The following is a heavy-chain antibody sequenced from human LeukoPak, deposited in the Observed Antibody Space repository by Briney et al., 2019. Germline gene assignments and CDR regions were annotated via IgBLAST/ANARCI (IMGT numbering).Heavy chain of an antibody. Sequence: SETLSLTCAVYGGSFSGYYWSWIRQPPGKGLEWIGEINHSGSTNYNPSLKSRVTISVDTSKNQFSLKLSSVTAADTAVYYCARVPLGSGQTLSNSPAFVIWGQGTMVTVSS. V-gene: IGHV4-34*01. D-gene: IGHD2-15*01. CDR3: ARVPLGSGQTLSNSPAFVI. CDR1: GGSFSGYY. CDR2: INHSGST. J-gene: IGHJ3*02.